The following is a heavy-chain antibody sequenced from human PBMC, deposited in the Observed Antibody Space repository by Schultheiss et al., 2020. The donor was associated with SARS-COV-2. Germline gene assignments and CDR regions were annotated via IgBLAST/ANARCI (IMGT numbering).Heavy chain of an antibody. CDR2: ISGSGGST. J-gene: IGHJ4*02. CDR3: ANAVRLDPPFDY. V-gene: IGHV3-23*01. CDR1: GFTFSSYA. Sequence: GESLKISCAASGFTFSSYAMSWVRQAPGKGLEWVSAISGSGGSTYYADSVKGRFTISRENAKNSLYLQMNSLRAEDTAVYYCANAVRLDPPFDYWGQGTLVTVSS. D-gene: IGHD3-3*01.